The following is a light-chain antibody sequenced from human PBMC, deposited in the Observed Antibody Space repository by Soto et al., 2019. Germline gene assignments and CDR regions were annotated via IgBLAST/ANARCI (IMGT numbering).Light chain of an antibody. CDR1: QSIGAW. Sequence: DIPITQSPSTLSASERDRVTITCRASQSIGAWLAWYQQKPGKAPKLLIYDVSTLESGVPSRFSGTGSGTEFTLTISSLQPDDCAIYYCQQYNTFWTFGQGTKV. V-gene: IGKV1-5*01. CDR2: DVS. J-gene: IGKJ1*01. CDR3: QQYNTFWT.